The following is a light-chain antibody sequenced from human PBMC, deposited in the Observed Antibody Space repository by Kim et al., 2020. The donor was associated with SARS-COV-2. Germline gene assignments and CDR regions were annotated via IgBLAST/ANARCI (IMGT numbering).Light chain of an antibody. CDR1: QSVSSNY. CDR3: KQYGSSPEYT. J-gene: IGKJ2*01. CDR2: GAS. Sequence: EGAAFTCRASQSVSSNYVAWYQQKPGQAPRLLIYGASSRATGIQDRFSGSGSVTAFTLTISRLEPEDFAVYYCKQYGSSPEYTFGQGTKLVI. V-gene: IGKV3-20*01.